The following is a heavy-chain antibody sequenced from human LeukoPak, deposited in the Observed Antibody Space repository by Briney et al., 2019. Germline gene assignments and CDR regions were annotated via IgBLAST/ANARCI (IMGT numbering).Heavy chain of an antibody. V-gene: IGHV3-23*01. CDR3: AKGYCSSSSCYSYAFDI. Sequence: GGSLRLSCSASGFTFTTYAMSWVRQAPGKGLEWVSAISGSGSSAYYADSVKGRFTISRDNSKNTLFLQMNSLRAEDTAVYYCAKGYCSSSSCYSYAFDIWGQGTVVTVSS. CDR1: GFTFTTYA. J-gene: IGHJ3*02. D-gene: IGHD2-2*01. CDR2: ISGSGSSA.